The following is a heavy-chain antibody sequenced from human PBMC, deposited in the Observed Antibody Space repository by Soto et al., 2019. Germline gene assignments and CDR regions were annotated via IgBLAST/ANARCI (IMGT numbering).Heavy chain of an antibody. CDR2: TYYRSKWYN. D-gene: IGHD2-2*02. V-gene: IGHV6-1*01. Sequence: SQTLSLTCAISGYSVSSNSAAWNWIRQSPSRGLEWLGRTYYRSKWYNDYAVSVKSRITINPDTSKNQFSLQLNSVTPEDTAVYYCARDRPWSMLDCSSTSCYRRGYPFDYWGQGTLVTVSS. J-gene: IGHJ4*02. CDR3: ARDRPWSMLDCSSTSCYRRGYPFDY. CDR1: GYSVSSNSAA.